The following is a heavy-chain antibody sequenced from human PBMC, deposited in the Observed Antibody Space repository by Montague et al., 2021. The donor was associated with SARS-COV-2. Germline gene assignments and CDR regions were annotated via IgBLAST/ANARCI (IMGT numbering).Heavy chain of an antibody. J-gene: IGHJ6*02. CDR3: ASDRVDILNPGRGMDV. Sequence: SLRLSCAASGFTFSNYGMNWVRQAPGKGLEWVAVIWFGGSNTYYADSVEGRFTISRDNSKNTLYLQMNSLRAEDTGVYYCASDRVDILNPGRGMDVWGQGTPVTVSS. D-gene: IGHD3-9*01. CDR1: GFTFSNYG. CDR2: IWFGGSNT. V-gene: IGHV3-33*01.